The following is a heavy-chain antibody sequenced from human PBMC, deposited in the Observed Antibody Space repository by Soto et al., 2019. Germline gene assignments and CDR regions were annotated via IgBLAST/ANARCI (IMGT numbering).Heavy chain of an antibody. CDR3: ARQIYDSDTGPNFQYYFDS. Sequence: XESLTISCKVAGYSLGGDGLTSVRQKPGKGLEWMGRIDPSDSQTYYSPSFRGHVTISATKSITTVFLQWSSLRASDTAMYYCARQIYDSDTGPNFQYYFDSWGQGTPVTVSS. CDR2: IDPSDSQT. J-gene: IGHJ4*02. CDR1: GYSLGGDG. V-gene: IGHV5-10-1*01. D-gene: IGHD3-22*01.